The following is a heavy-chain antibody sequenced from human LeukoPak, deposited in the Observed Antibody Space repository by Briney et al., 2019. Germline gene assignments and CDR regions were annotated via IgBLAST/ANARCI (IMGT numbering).Heavy chain of an antibody. CDR3: ARDYRMTMLVD. J-gene: IGHJ4*02. D-gene: IGHD3-22*01. CDR2: IYHSGST. Sequence: SETLSLTCTVSGGSISTSGYYWGWIRQPPGTGLEWIGNIYHSGSTYYNPSLKSRVSISVDTSKNHFSLDLSSVTAADSAIYYCARDYRMTMLVDWGQGTLVTVSS. V-gene: IGHV4-39*07. CDR1: GGSISTSGYY.